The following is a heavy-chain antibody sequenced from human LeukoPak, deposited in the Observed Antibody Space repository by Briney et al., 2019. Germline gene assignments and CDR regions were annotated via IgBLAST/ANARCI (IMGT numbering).Heavy chain of an antibody. D-gene: IGHD6-25*01. CDR2: IHYSGST. CDR1: GGSISSSY. CDR3: ARHSRQRRRHWFDP. Sequence: SETLSLTCTVSGGSISSSYWSWIRQPPGKGLEWIGYIHYSGSTNYNPSLKSRVTISVDTSKNQFSLKLNSVTAADTAVYYCARHSRQRRRHWFDPWGQGTLVTVSS. V-gene: IGHV4-59*01. J-gene: IGHJ5*02.